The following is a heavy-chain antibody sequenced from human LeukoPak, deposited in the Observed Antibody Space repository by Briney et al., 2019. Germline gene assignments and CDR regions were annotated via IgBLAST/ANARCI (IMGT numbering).Heavy chain of an antibody. D-gene: IGHD6-6*01. J-gene: IGHJ4*02. CDR1: GFTLSSHG. CDR2: IRYDGSNK. Sequence: GGSLGLSCAASGFTLSSHGMHWVRQAPGKGLERVAFIRYDGSNKYYADSVKGRFTISRDNSKNTLYLQMNSLRAEDTAVYYCAKRDSSSSGYNFDYWGQGTLVTVSS. V-gene: IGHV3-30*02. CDR3: AKRDSSSSGYNFDY.